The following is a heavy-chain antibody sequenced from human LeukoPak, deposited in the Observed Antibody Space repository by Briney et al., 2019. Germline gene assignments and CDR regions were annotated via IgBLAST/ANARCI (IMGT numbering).Heavy chain of an antibody. J-gene: IGHJ4*02. V-gene: IGHV4-30-2*01. CDR2: IYHSGST. D-gene: IGHD3-3*01. Sequence: SETLSLTCAVSGGSISSGGYYWSWIRQPPGKGLEWIGYIYHSGSTYYNPSLKSRVTISVDRSKNQFSLKLSSVTAADTAVYYCARGPRLDFWPPDDYWGQGTLVTVSS. CDR3: ARGPRLDFWPPDDY. CDR1: GGSISSGGYY.